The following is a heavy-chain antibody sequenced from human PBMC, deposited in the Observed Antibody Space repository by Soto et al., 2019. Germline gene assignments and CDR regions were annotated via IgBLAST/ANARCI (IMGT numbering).Heavy chain of an antibody. CDR2: IMSKAYGDTP. V-gene: IGHV3-49*05. D-gene: IGHD6-6*01. J-gene: IGHJ1*01. Sequence: EVHLVESGGGLIKPGQSLRLSCTTSGFTFRDSAMSWFRQAPGKGLEWVGYIMSKAYGDTPHYAASVMGRFSISRDDFKGIVYLQMNSLKADDTAVYYCVRDLARARAAYWGRGILVTVSS. CDR3: VRDLARARAAY. CDR1: GFTFRDSA.